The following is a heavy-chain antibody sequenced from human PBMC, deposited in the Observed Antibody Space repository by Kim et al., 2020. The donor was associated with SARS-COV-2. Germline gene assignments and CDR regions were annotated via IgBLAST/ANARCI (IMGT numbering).Heavy chain of an antibody. J-gene: IGHJ4*02. D-gene: IGHD5-12*01. CDR1: GGTFSSYA. CDR3: ARVIEGDGYNFDY. V-gene: IGHV1-69*13. CDR2: IIPIIGTA. Sequence: SVKVSCKASGGTFSSYAMSWVRQAPGQGLEWMGGIIPIIGTANYAQKFQGRVAITADESTSTAYMELSSLRSEDTAVYYCARVIEGDGYNFDYWGQGTLVTVSS.